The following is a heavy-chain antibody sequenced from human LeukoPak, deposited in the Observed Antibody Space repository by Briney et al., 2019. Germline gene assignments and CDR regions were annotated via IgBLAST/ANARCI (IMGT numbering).Heavy chain of an antibody. V-gene: IGHV3-23*01. CDR1: GFTFSSYA. Sequence: PGGSLRLSCAASGFTFSSYAMSWVRQAPGKGLEWVSAISGSGGSTYYADSVKGRFTISRDNSKNTLYLQMNSLRAEDTAVYYCANFEIPFSGYDYNYYYYGMDVWGQGTTVTVSS. J-gene: IGHJ6*02. CDR3: ANFEIPFSGYDYNYYYYGMDV. CDR2: ISGSGGST. D-gene: IGHD5-12*01.